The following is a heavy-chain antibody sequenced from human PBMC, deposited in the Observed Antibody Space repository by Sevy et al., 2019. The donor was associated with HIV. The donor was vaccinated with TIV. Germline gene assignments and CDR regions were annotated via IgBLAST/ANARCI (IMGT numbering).Heavy chain of an antibody. Sequence: GGSLRLSCAASGFSFSSYPMNWVRQAPGKGLEWVSSIIGSSNYIYYADSLRGRFTISRDNAKNSLYLQMNSLRAEDTAVYYCARPYGSGSWEAFDIWGQGTMVTVSS. V-gene: IGHV3-21*01. CDR1: GFSFSSYP. D-gene: IGHD3-10*01. CDR3: ARPYGSGSWEAFDI. J-gene: IGHJ3*02. CDR2: IIGSSNYI.